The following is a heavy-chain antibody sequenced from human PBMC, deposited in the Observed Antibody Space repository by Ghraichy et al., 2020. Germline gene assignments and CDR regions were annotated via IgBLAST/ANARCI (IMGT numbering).Heavy chain of an antibody. J-gene: IGHJ4*02. CDR3: VKDYSGSGFDY. CDR2: ISWDGGST. CDR1: GFTFDDYT. V-gene: IGHV3-43*01. D-gene: IGHD1-26*01. Sequence: GGSLRLSCAASGFTFDDYTMHWVRQAPGKGLEWVSLISWDGGSTFYADSVKGRFTISRDNSKNSLYLQMNSLRTEDTAFYYCVKDYSGSGFDYWGQGTLVTVSS.